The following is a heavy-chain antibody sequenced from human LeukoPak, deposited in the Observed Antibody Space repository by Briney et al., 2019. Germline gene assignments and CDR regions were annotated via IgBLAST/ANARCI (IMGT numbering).Heavy chain of an antibody. J-gene: IGHJ3*02. CDR3: ACLTTADAFDI. CDR1: GGSINSYY. Sequence: PSETLSLTCTVSGGSINSYYWSWIRQPPGKGLEWIGYIYDSGSTNYNPPLKSRVTISVDTSNNQFSLKLSSVTAADTAVYYCACLTTADAFDIWGQGTMVTVSS. V-gene: IGHV4-59*01. D-gene: IGHD3-22*01. CDR2: IYDSGST.